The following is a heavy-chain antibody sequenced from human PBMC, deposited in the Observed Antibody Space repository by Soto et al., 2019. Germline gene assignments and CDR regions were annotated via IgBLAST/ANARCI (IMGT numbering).Heavy chain of an antibody. V-gene: IGHV3-33*01. J-gene: IGHJ6*02. CDR2: IWYDGSNK. CDR3: ASPVRGSPEDV. Sequence: PGGSLRLSCAASGFTFSSYGMHWVLQAPGKGLEWVAVIWYDGSNKYYADSVKGRFTISRDNSKNSLYLQLNTLRAEDAGVYYCASPVRGSPEDVWGQGTTVTVSS. CDR1: GFTFSSYG. D-gene: IGHD3-16*01.